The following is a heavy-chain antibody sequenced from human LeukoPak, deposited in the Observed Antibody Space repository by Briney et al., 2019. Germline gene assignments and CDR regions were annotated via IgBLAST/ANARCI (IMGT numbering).Heavy chain of an antibody. CDR2: INPSGGST. D-gene: IGHD2-21*02. CDR3: ARVGPSYQPLLFESRGGGPLDY. J-gene: IGHJ4*02. Sequence: ASVKVSCKASGYTFTSYYMHWVRQAPGQGLEWMGIINPSGGSTSYAQKFQGRVTMTRDTSTSTVYMELSSLRSEDTAVYYCARVGPSYQPLLFESRGGGPLDYWGQGTLVTVSS. V-gene: IGHV1-46*01. CDR1: GYTFTSYY.